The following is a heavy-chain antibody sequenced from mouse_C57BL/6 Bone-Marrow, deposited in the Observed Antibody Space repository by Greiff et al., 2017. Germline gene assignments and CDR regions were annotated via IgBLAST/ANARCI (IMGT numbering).Heavy chain of an antibody. CDR1: GFNIKDDY. J-gene: IGHJ2*01. D-gene: IGHD2-3*01. Sequence: VQLQQSGAELVRPGASVKLSCTASGFNIKDDYIHWVKQRPEQGLVWIGWIDPEIGDTEYASKFQGKATITSDTSSNTAYLQLSSLTSEDTAVYYCSSFDGNYFDFWGQGPPLTVAS. V-gene: IGHV14-4*01. CDR2: IDPEIGDT. CDR3: SSFDGNYFDF.